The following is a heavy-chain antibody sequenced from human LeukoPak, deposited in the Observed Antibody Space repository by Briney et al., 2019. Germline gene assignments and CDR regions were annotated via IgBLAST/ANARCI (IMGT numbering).Heavy chain of an antibody. CDR1: GGSISSGGYS. CDR3: ARVPPDGYFDL. CDR2: IYHSGST. J-gene: IGHJ2*01. Sequence: SETLSLTCTVSGGSISSGGYSWSWIRQPPGKGLEWIGYIYHSGSTYYNPSLKSRVTISVDTSKNQFSLKLSSVTAADTAVYYCARVPPDGYFDLWGRGTLVTVSS. V-gene: IGHV4-30-2*01.